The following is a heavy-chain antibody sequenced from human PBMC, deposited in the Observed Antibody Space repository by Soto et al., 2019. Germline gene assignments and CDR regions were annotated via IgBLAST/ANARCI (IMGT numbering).Heavy chain of an antibody. CDR3: ARLRIATNNYKWFDP. CDR2: IYVTGAV. D-gene: IGHD2-21*01. Sequence: SETLSLTCSVSGAALNSGNYYWSWIRQVPGKGLEWIGHIYVTGAVDYNPSLRDRITISQDTSEGQFSLNLRLVTAADTAVYYCARLRIATNNYKWFDPWGQGTLVTVSS. J-gene: IGHJ5*02. CDR1: GAALNSGNYY. V-gene: IGHV4-31*03.